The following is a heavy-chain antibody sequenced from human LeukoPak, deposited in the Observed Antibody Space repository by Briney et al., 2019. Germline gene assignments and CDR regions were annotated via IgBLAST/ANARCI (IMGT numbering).Heavy chain of an antibody. D-gene: IGHD3-10*01. CDR1: GFTFSDYA. CDR3: ARGRGSGSFLIDY. CDR2: ISYDGSWM. J-gene: IGHJ4*02. Sequence: GGSLGLSCAASGFTFSDYAMHWVRQAPGKGLEWVAVISYDGSWMYYADSVKGRFTVSRDNSKSTLYLQMDSPRVEDTAVNFCARGRGSGSFLIDYWGQGTLVTVSS. V-gene: IGHV3-30*04.